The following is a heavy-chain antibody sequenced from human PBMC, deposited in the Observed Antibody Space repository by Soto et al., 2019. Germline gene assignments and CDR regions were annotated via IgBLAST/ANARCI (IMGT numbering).Heavy chain of an antibody. Sequence: QLQLQESGPGLVKPSETLSLTCTVSGGSISSSSYYWGWIRQPPGKGLEWIGSIYYSGSTYYNPSLKRRGTISADTSKKQFSLKRSSVTAADTAVYYCARPAKEYYYDRSENWFDPWGQGTLVTVSS. CDR1: GGSISSSSYY. D-gene: IGHD3-22*01. CDR2: IYYSGST. CDR3: ARPAKEYYYDRSENWFDP. J-gene: IGHJ5*02. V-gene: IGHV4-39*01.